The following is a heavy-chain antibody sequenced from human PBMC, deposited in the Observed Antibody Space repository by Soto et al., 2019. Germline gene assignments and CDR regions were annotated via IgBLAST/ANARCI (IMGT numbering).Heavy chain of an antibody. CDR3: ARDRPLATD. D-gene: IGHD5-12*01. V-gene: IGHV4-59*01. CDR1: GGSISSYY. J-gene: IGHJ4*02. Sequence: PSETLSLTCTVSGGSISSYYWSWIRQPPGKGLEWIGYIYYSGSTNYNPSLKSRVTISVDTSKNQFSLKLSSVTAADTAVYYCARDRPLATDWGQGTLVTVSS. CDR2: IYYSGST.